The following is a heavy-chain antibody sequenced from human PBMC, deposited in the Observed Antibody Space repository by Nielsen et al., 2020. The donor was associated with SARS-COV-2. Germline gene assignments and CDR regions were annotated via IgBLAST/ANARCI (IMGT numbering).Heavy chain of an antibody. D-gene: IGHD6-13*01. CDR1: GYSFTSYW. Sequence: GGSLRLSRKGSGYSFTSYWIGWVRQMPGKGLEWMGIIYPGDSDTRYSPSFQGQVTISADKSISTAYLQWSSLKASDTAMYYCARSAGGGVAASYYYGMDVWGQGTTVTVSS. J-gene: IGHJ6*02. CDR3: ARSAGGGVAASYYYGMDV. V-gene: IGHV5-51*01. CDR2: IYPGDSDT.